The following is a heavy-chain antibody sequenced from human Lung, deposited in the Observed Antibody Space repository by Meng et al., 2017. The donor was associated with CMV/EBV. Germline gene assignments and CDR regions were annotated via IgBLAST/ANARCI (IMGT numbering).Heavy chain of an antibody. D-gene: IGHD1-7*01. CDR1: GGSISSYY. CDR2: IYYSGST. V-gene: IGHV4-59*01. Sequence: LXCTVSGGSISSYYWSWIRQPPGKGLEWIGYIYYSGSTNYNPSLKSRVTISVDTSKNQFSLKLSSVTAADTAVYYCARVAKSTITGTKPYYYYGMDVWXQGNXVNGAS. J-gene: IGHJ6*02. CDR3: ARVAKSTITGTKPYYYYGMDV.